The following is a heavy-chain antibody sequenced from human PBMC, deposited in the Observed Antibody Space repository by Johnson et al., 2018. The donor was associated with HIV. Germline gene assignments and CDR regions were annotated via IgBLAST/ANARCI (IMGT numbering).Heavy chain of an antibody. Sequence: VQLVESGGGVVQPGRSLRLSCAASGFTFSSYAMHWVRQAPGKGLEWVAVISYDGSNKYYADSVKGRFTISRDNSKNTLFVQMNSLRAEATAVYYCANLAYGSGTYWGSDASDIWGQGTLVTVSS. J-gene: IGHJ3*02. CDR3: ANLAYGSGTYWGSDASDI. CDR2: ISYDGSNK. CDR1: GFTFSSYA. D-gene: IGHD3-10*01. V-gene: IGHV3-30*04.